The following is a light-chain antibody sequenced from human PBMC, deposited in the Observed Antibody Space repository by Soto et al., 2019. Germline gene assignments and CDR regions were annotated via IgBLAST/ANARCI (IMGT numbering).Light chain of an antibody. J-gene: IGLJ3*02. V-gene: IGLV1-40*01. CDR1: SSYIGAGYD. CDR2: GNS. Sequence: QAVLTQPPSVSGAPGQRVTISCTGTSSYIGAGYDVHWYQQLPGTAPKLLIYGNSNRPSGVPDRFSGSKSGTSVSLATTGLQAEDEADYYCQSYDSSLSGSVFGGGTKVTVL. CDR3: QSYDSSLSGSV.